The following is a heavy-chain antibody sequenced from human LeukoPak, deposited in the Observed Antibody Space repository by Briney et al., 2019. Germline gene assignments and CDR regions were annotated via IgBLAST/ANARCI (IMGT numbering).Heavy chain of an antibody. CDR3: TRVGYIDEGIDY. J-gene: IGHJ4*02. V-gene: IGHV3-74*01. CDR1: GLTFSSYW. Sequence: GGSLRLSCAASGLTFSSYWVHWVRQAPGKGLVWVSRINSDGTSTSYADSVKGRFTISRDNANNTLYLQMNSLRAEDTAIYYCTRVGYIDEGIDYWGQGTLVTVSS. CDR2: INSDGTST. D-gene: IGHD5-24*01.